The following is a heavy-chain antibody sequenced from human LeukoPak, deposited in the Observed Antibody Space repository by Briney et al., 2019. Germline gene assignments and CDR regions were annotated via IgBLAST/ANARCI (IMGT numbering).Heavy chain of an antibody. CDR2: FDPEDGET. D-gene: IGHD2-21*01. CDR3: ARRGFNCGGDCYHFDP. J-gene: IGHJ5*02. Sequence: ASVKVSCKVSGYTLTELSMHRVRQAPGKGLEWMGGFDPEDGETIYAQKFQGRVTMTTDTSTSTAYMELRSLRSDDTAVYYCARRGFNCGGDCYHFDPWGQGTLVTVSS. V-gene: IGHV1-24*01. CDR1: GYTLTELS.